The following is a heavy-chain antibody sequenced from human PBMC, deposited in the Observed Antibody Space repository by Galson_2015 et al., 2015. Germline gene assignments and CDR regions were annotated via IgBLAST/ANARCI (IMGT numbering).Heavy chain of an antibody. CDR2: ISYDGSNK. V-gene: IGHV3-30*18. J-gene: IGHJ4*02. Sequence: SLRLSCAASGFTFSSYGMHWVRQAPGKGLEWVAVISYDGSNKYYADSVKGRFTISRDNSKNTLYLQMNSLRAEDTAVYYCAKGEYYYGSGSQSGDYWGQGTLVTVSS. CDR3: AKGEYYYGSGSQSGDY. CDR1: GFTFSSYG. D-gene: IGHD3-10*01.